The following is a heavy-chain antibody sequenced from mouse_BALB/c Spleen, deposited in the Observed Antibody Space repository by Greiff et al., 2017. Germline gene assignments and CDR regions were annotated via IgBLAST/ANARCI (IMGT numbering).Heavy chain of an antibody. Sequence: QVQLKESGAELAKPGASVKMSCKASGYTFTSYWMHWVKQRPGQGLEWIGYINPSTGYTEYNQKFKDKATLTADKSSSTAYMQLSSLTSEDSAVYYCARSTMITTPTGYWGQGTSVTVSS. D-gene: IGHD2-4*01. V-gene: IGHV1-7*01. CDR3: ARSTMITTPTGY. CDR1: GYTFTSYW. J-gene: IGHJ4*01. CDR2: INPSTGYT.